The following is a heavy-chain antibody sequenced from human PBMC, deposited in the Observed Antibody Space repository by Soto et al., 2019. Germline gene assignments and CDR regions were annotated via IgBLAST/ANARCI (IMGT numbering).Heavy chain of an antibody. V-gene: IGHV3-48*01. CDR1: GLTFCIYS. J-gene: IGHJ4*02. CDR3: ARDEGSSSWLDF. D-gene: IGHD6-13*01. Sequence: GGSLRLSCAASGLTFCIYSMNWVRQAPGKGLEWVSYISSSSSTIHYADSVKGRFTISRDNAKNSLYLQMNSLRAEDTAVYYCARDEGSSSWLDFWGQGTLVTVSS. CDR2: ISSSSSTI.